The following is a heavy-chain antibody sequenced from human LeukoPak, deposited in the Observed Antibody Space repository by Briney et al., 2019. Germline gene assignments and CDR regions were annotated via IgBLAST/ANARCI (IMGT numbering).Heavy chain of an antibody. D-gene: IGHD3-22*01. Sequence: QSGRSLRLSCAASGLIFSNYAIHWVRQAPGKGLEWVAVTSHDGSSEYYADSVKGRFNISRDNSKNTVSLNMSSLRVEDTAVYYCARDKYYYDSSGHTYDYWGQGTLVTASS. V-gene: IGHV3-30*04. CDR3: ARDKYYYDSSGHTYDY. J-gene: IGHJ4*02. CDR2: TSHDGSSE. CDR1: GLIFSNYA.